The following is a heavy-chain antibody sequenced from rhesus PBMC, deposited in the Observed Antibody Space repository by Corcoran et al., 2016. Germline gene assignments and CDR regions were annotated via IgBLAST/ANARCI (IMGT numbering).Heavy chain of an antibody. CDR2: FSTSGSTI. J-gene: IGHJ4*01. V-gene: IGHV3-100*02. CDR1: GFTFSSYE. CDR3: TRVGRWLAHTYFDY. D-gene: IGHD6-37*01. Sequence: DVQLVESGGGLVKPGGSLRLSCVASGFTFSSYEMHWVRQAPGKGLEWVSVFSTSGSTIYYADSGKGRFNITRDKAKNSLCLQMNSLRAEDTAVYYCTRVGRWLAHTYFDYWGQGVLVTVSS.